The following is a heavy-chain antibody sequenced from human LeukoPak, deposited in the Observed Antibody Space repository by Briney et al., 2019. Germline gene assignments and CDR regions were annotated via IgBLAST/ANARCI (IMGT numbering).Heavy chain of an antibody. CDR1: GGSISSYY. J-gene: IGHJ5*02. CDR3: ASVGYCTNGVCYPNWFDP. D-gene: IGHD2-8*01. CDR2: IYYSGST. V-gene: IGHV4-59*01. Sequence: SETLSLTCTVSGGSISSYYWSWIRQPPGKGLEWIGYIYYSGSTNYNPSLKSRVTISVDTSKNQFSLKLSSVTAADTAVYYCASVGYCTNGVCYPNWFDPWGQGTLVTVSS.